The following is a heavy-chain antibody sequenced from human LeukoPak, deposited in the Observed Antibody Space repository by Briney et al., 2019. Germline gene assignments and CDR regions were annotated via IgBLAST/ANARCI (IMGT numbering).Heavy chain of an antibody. V-gene: IGHV4-59*01. D-gene: IGHD3-3*01. Sequence: SSETLSLTCTVSGASISDYYWSWIRQPPGKGLEWIGYIYYSENTNYNPSLKSRVTISVDTSKKQFSLKLTSVTAADTAVYYCARRYYDFWSGYYYYYYMDVWGKGTTVTVSS. CDR2: IYYSENT. CDR3: ARRYYDFWSGYYYYYYMDV. J-gene: IGHJ6*03. CDR1: GASISDYY.